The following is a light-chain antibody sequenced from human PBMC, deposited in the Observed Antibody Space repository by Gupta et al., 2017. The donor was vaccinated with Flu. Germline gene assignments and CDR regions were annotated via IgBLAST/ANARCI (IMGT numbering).Light chain of an antibody. V-gene: IGKV3-11*01. J-gene: IGKJ2*02. Sequence: EIGLPHLPPTLSLSPGERATLSCRPSQSVGTFLAWYQQQPGKPPRRLIYDASTRTTGITARCSGSGDGTDFNLTISSREQEDFAVYYCQHQNEGHPPGTFGQGTKLEIK. CDR3: QHQNEGHPPGT. CDR2: DAS. CDR1: QSVGTF.